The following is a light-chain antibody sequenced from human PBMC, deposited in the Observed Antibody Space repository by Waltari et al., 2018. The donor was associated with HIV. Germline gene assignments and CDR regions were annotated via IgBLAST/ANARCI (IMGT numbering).Light chain of an antibody. CDR3: AAWDDSLNGPWV. V-gene: IGLV1-44*01. J-gene: IGLJ3*02. CDR1: SSNIGSNT. CDR2: SNN. Sequence: QSVLNQPPSASGTPGQRVTISCSGSSSNIGSNTVNWYQQLPGTAPKLLIYSNNQRPSGVPDRFSGSKSGTSASLAISGLQSEDEADYYCAAWDDSLNGPWVFGGGTKLTVL.